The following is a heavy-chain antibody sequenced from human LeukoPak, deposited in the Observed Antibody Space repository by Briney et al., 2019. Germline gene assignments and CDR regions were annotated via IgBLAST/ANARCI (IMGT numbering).Heavy chain of an antibody. CDR3: ARVGQQLGYSAFDI. CDR2: INTDGSST. V-gene: IGHV3-74*01. Sequence: QPGGSLRLSCAASGFTFSSYWMHWVRQAPGKGLVWVSRINTDGSSTSYADSVKGRFTISRDNAKNTLYLQMNSLRAEDTAVYYCARVGQQLGYSAFDIWGQGTMVTVSS. J-gene: IGHJ3*02. D-gene: IGHD6-13*01. CDR1: GFTFSSYW.